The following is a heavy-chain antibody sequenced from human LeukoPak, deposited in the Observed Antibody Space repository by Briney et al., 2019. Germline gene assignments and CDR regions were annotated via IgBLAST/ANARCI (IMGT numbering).Heavy chain of an antibody. J-gene: IGHJ4*02. CDR3: ARHSLLTGYDY. V-gene: IGHV4-59*08. Sequence: PPETLSPTCTVSGGSITSFCWRWIRQPPGKGLEWIGYIYYSGSTNYIPSLKSRVTISVDTSKNQFSLKLSSVTAADTAVYYCARHSLLTGYDYWGQGTLVTVSS. D-gene: IGHD3-9*01. CDR1: GGSITSFC. CDR2: IYYSGST.